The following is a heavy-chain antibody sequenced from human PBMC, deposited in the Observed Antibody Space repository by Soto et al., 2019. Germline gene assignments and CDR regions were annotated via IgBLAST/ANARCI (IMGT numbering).Heavy chain of an antibody. D-gene: IGHD1-20*01. Sequence: PSETLSLTCAVYGASLSDNYCNWLRQPPGKGLEWIGYIYYSGSTNYNPSLKSRVTISLDTSNGQFSLKLSSVTAADTAVYYCARTRDNNINYYYALDVWGPGTTVTVSS. V-gene: IGHV4-59*01. CDR1: GASLSDNY. J-gene: IGHJ6*02. CDR2: IYYSGST. CDR3: ARTRDNNINYYYALDV.